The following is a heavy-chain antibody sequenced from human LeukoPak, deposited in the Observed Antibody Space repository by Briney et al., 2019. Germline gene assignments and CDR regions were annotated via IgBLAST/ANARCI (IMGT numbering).Heavy chain of an antibody. D-gene: IGHD1-26*01. Sequence: GGSLRLSCAASGFTFSSYWMHWVRQAPGKGLVWVSRINSDGSSTSYADSVKGRFTISRDNAKNTLYLQMNSLRAEDTAVYYCARVELSGYFDYWGQETLVTVSS. CDR2: INSDGSST. V-gene: IGHV3-74*01. CDR3: ARVELSGYFDY. J-gene: IGHJ4*02. CDR1: GFTFSSYW.